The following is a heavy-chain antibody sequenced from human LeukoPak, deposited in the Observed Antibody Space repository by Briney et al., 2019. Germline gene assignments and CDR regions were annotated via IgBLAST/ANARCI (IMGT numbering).Heavy chain of an antibody. V-gene: IGHV4-39*07. CDR1: GGSISSSIYY. D-gene: IGHD6-13*01. CDR2: IYYRGST. Sequence: SETLSLTCTVSGGSISSSIYYWGWIRQPPGKGLEWIGSIYYRGSTYYNPALKSRVPITIYTSRNQFSLNLNSVTAAATAVYYCARVTGIAAAGTDWFDPWGQGTLVTVSS. J-gene: IGHJ5*02. CDR3: ARVTGIAAAGTDWFDP.